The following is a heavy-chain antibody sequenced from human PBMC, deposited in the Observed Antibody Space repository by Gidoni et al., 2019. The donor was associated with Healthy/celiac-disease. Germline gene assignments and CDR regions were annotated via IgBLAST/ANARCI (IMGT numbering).Heavy chain of an antibody. D-gene: IGHD2-2*01. CDR3: TRERYCSSTSCYGAYYYYYMDV. J-gene: IGHJ6*03. CDR1: GFTFSNAW. Sequence: EVQLVESGGGLVKPGGSLRLSCVASGFTFSNAWLSWVRQAPGKGLEWVGRIKSKTDGGKTDYAAPVKGRFTISRDDSKNTLYLQMNSLKTEDTAVYYCTRERYCSSTSCYGAYYYYYMDVWGKGTTVTVSS. CDR2: IKSKTDGGKT. V-gene: IGHV3-15*01.